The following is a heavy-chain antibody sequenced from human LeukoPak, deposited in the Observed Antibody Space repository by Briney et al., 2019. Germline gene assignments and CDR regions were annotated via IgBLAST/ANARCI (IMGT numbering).Heavy chain of an antibody. CDR2: IKSKTDGGTT. Sequence: GGSLRLSCAASGFTFSNAWMSWVRQAPGKGLEWVGRIKSKTDGGTTDYAAPVKGRFTISRDDSKNTLYLQMNSLKTEDTAVYYCTTDRGATVRRYYYYYMDVWGKGTTVTVSS. J-gene: IGHJ6*03. D-gene: IGHD4-11*01. CDR3: TTDRGATVRRYYYYYMDV. CDR1: GFTFSNAW. V-gene: IGHV3-15*01.